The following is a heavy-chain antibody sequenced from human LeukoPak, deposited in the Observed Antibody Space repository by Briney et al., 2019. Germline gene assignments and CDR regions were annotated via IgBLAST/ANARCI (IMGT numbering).Heavy chain of an antibody. CDR1: GFTFSDYY. CDR2: ISSSGSTI. CDR3: ARDVEAGDFWSGTANDY. J-gene: IGHJ4*02. V-gene: IGHV3-11*04. D-gene: IGHD3-3*01. Sequence: PGGSLRLSCAASGFTFSDYYMSWIRQAPGKGLEWASYISSSGSTIYYADSVKGRFTISRVKAKNSLYLQLNSLRAEDTAVYYCARDVEAGDFWSGTANDYWGQGTLVTVSS.